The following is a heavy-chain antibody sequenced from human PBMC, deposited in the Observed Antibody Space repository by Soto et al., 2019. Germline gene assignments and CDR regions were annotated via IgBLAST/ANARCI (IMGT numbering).Heavy chain of an antibody. J-gene: IGHJ5*02. CDR2: ISAYNGNT. CDR3: ATGCDRMSRFDP. V-gene: IGHV1-18*01. Sequence: ASVKDSCKASGYTFTSYGISWVRQAPGQGVEWMGWISAYNGNTNYAHELQGRVTMTTDTSTSTAYRELRSLRSDYTAVYFCATGCDRMSRFDPWGQGTLVTVSS. D-gene: IGHD2-21*02. CDR1: GYTFTSYG.